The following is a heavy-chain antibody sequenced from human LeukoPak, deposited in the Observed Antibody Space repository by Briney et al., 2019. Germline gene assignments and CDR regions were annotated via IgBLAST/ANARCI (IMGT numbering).Heavy chain of an antibody. V-gene: IGHV4-4*07. D-gene: IGHD6-6*01. CDR3: ARYYSSSSQHYMDV. Sequence: SETLSLTCTVSGVSISSYYWSWFRQPARKGLEWLVRIYTSGSTNYNPSLKRRVTMSVDTYKNQFSLKLSSVTAADTAEYYCARYYSSSSQHYMDVWGKGTTVTVSS. CDR2: IYTSGST. J-gene: IGHJ6*03. CDR1: GVSISSYY.